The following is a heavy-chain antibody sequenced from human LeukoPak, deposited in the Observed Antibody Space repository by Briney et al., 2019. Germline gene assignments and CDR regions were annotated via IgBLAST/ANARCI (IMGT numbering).Heavy chain of an antibody. D-gene: IGHD6-13*01. CDR3: AKDRDGSSWYSPNYYYYMDV. CDR1: GYTFTNYG. J-gene: IGHJ6*03. V-gene: IGHV1-18*01. CDR2: ISAYNGNT. Sequence: ASVKVSCKGSGYTFTNYGITWVRQAPGQGLEWMGWISAYNGNTKYAPKLQGRVTMTTDTPTTTAYMELRSLRSDDTAVYYCAKDRDGSSWYSPNYYYYMDVWGKGTTVTVS.